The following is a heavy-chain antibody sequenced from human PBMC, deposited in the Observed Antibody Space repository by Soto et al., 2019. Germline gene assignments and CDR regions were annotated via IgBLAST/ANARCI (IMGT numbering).Heavy chain of an antibody. D-gene: IGHD6-19*01. J-gene: IGHJ5*02. V-gene: IGHV3-23*01. CDR1: GFTFSSHV. CDR3: SRDVTSHGPRGYSSAWYGWFDP. Sequence: EVQLLESGGGLVQPVGSLRLSCAASGFTFSSHVMSWVRQAPGKGLEWVSAASARNTNTYYADSVRGRFTISRDNSKSTVYLQLDSPRVEDTAVYHCSRDVTSHGPRGYSSAWYGWFDPWGQGTLVVVSS. CDR2: ASARNTNT.